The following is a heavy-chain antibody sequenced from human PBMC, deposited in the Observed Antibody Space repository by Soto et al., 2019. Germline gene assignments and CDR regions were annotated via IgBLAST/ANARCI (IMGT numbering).Heavy chain of an antibody. CDR1: GFTFSSYA. J-gene: IGHJ5*02. D-gene: IGHD3-10*01. CDR3: AKETRITMVRGNWFDP. V-gene: IGHV3-23*01. CDR2: ISGSGGST. Sequence: PGGSLRLSCAASGFTFSSYAMSWVRQAPGKGLEWVSAISGSGGSTYYADSVKGRFTISRDNSKNTLYLQMNSLRAGDTAVYYCAKETRITMVRGNWFDPWGQGTLVTVSS.